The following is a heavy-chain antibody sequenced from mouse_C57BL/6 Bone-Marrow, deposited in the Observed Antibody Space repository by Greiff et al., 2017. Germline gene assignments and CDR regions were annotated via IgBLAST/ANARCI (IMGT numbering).Heavy chain of an antibody. CDR1: GFSFNTYA. V-gene: IGHV10-1*01. Sequence: EVHLVESGGGLVKPKGSLKLSCAASGFSFNTYAMNWVRQAPGKGLEWVARIRSKSNNYATYYADSVKDRFTISRDDSESMLYLQMNNLKTEDTAMYYCVTGTWFAYWGQGTLVTVSA. CDR3: VTGTWFAY. J-gene: IGHJ3*01. D-gene: IGHD4-1*01. CDR2: IRSKSNNYAT.